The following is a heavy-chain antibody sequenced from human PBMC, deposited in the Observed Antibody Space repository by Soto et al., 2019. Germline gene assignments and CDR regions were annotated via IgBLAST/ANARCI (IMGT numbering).Heavy chain of an antibody. V-gene: IGHV1-58*01. Sequence: SVKVSCEASGFTFTSSSGQSLRQARGQRLEWIGWIVVGSGNTNYAQKFQERVTITRDMSTSTAYMELSSLRSEDTAVYYCARDIVYGDYDFDYCRQGTLVTVTS. J-gene: IGHJ4*02. CDR1: GFTFTSSS. CDR3: ARDIVYGDYDFDY. CDR2: IVVGSGNT. D-gene: IGHD4-17*01.